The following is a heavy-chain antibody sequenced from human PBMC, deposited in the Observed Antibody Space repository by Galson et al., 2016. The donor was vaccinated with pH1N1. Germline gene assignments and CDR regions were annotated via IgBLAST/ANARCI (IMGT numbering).Heavy chain of an antibody. CDR2: ISGSGDST. J-gene: IGHJ4*02. CDR1: GFTFSSNA. D-gene: IGHD3-10*01. Sequence: SLRLSCAASGFTFSSNALSWVRQAPGKGLEWVSGISGSGDSTYYADSVKGRFTVSRDNSKNTLYLQMSSLRVEDTAAYYGAKGYGSGSFSELEYWGQGTLVTVAS. CDR3: AKGYGSGSFSELEY. V-gene: IGHV3-23*01.